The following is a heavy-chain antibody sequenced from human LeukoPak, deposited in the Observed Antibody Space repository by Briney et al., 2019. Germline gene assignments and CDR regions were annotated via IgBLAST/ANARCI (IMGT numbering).Heavy chain of an antibody. J-gene: IGHJ3*02. CDR2: IYSGGTT. V-gene: IGHV3-66*02. Sequence: GGSLRLSCAASGFTVSSNYMSCVRQAPGKGLEWVSVIYSGGTTHYADSVKGRFTISRDNFKNRLFLQMNSLRTEGTAVYYCARVVHYYDSTGLAHDAFDIWGQGTMVTVSS. D-gene: IGHD3-22*01. CDR3: ARVVHYYDSTGLAHDAFDI. CDR1: GFTVSSNY.